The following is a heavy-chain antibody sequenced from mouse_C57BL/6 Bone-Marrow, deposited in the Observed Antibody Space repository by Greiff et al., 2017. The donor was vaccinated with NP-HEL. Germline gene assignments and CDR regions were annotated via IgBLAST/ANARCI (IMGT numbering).Heavy chain of an antibody. Sequence: QVQLQQPGAELVKPGASVKMSCKASGYTFTSYWITWVKQRPGQGLEWIGDIYPGSGSTNYNEKFKSKATLTVDPSSSTAYMQLSSLTAEYSAVYYWARSGYYGSSPHYAMDYWGQGTSVTVSS. CDR1: GYTFTSYW. D-gene: IGHD1-1*01. CDR3: ARSGYYGSSPHYAMDY. J-gene: IGHJ4*01. CDR2: IYPGSGST. V-gene: IGHV1-55*01.